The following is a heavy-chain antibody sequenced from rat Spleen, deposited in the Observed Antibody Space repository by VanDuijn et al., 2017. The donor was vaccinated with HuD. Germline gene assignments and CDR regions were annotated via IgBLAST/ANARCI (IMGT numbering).Heavy chain of an antibody. D-gene: IGHD1-8*01. V-gene: IGHV5S23*01. CDR3: VRDHSSYRYFDF. CDR1: GFTFSNYD. J-gene: IGHJ1*01. Sequence: EVQLVESGGGLVRPGGSLKLSCAASGFTFSNYDMAWVRQAPAKGLEWVASITNGGGNTFYRDSVKGRSTISRDDAKSTLYLQMDSLRSEDTATYYCVRDHSSYRYFDFWGPGTMVTVSS. CDR2: ITNGGGNT.